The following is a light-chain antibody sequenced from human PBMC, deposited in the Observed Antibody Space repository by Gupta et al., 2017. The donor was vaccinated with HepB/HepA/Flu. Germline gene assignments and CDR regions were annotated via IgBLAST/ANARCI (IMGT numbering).Light chain of an antibody. Sequence: DIQMTQSPSSVSASVGDRVTITCRASQDITTWLAWYQQKPRKAPKLLLFAASTLQIGVPSRFSGRGSGTDFTLTISSLQPEDFATYYCQQSTRFPFTFGQGTKLETK. CDR2: AAS. V-gene: IGKV1-12*01. CDR1: QDITTW. J-gene: IGKJ2*01. CDR3: QQSTRFPFT.